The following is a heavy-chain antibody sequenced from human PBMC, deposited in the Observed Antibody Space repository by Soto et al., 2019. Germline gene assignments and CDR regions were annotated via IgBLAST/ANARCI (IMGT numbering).Heavy chain of an antibody. CDR1: GGSISSGDYY. CDR2: IYYSGST. J-gene: IGHJ6*02. V-gene: IGHV4-30-4*01. CDR3: ARDRRYQLLPTLNYYYYYGMDV. D-gene: IGHD2-2*01. Sequence: NPSETLSLTCTVSGGSISSGDYYWSWIRQPPGKGLEWIGYIYYSGSTYYNPSLKSRVTISVDTSKNQFSLKLSSVTAADTAVYYCARDRRYQLLPTLNYYYYYGMDVWGQGTTVTVSS.